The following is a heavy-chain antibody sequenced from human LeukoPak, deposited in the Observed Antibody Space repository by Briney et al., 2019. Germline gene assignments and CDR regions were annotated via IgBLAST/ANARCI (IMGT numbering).Heavy chain of an antibody. D-gene: IGHD3-22*01. CDR1: GGSISSGDYY. Sequence: PSETLSLTCTVSGGSISSGDYYWSWVRQAPGKGLEWVSAISGSGGSTYYADSVKGRFTISRGNSKNTLYLQMNSLRAEDTAVYYCAKGGVRSYYDSSGYYFFDYWGQGTLVTVSS. J-gene: IGHJ4*02. CDR3: AKGGVRSYYDSSGYYFFDY. V-gene: IGHV3-23*01. CDR2: ISGSGGST.